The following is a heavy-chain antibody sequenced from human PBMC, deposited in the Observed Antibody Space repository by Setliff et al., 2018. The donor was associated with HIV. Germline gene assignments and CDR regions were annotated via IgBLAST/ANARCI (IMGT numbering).Heavy chain of an antibody. Sequence: ASVKVSCKASGYTLTNHYMHWVRQAPGQGLEWMGWINPNSGGTNYAQKFQGRVTMTRDTSISTAYMELSSLRSEDTAVYYCARRGVFDAFDIWGQGTMVTVSS. D-gene: IGHD6-13*01. CDR2: INPNSGGT. J-gene: IGHJ3*02. CDR1: GYTLTNHY. CDR3: ARRGVFDAFDI. V-gene: IGHV1-2*02.